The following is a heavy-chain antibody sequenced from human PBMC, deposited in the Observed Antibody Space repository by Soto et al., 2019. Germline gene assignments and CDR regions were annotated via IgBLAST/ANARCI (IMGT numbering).Heavy chain of an antibody. CDR2: ISWNSGSI. J-gene: IGHJ6*02. CDR1: GFTFDDYA. D-gene: IGHD1-26*01. V-gene: IGHV3-9*01. Sequence: GGSLRLSCAASGFTFDDYAMHWVRQAPGKGLEWVSGISWNSGSIGYADSVKGRFTISRDNAKNSLYLQMNSLRAEDTALYYCAKEGGSYYYYGMDVRGQGTTVTVSS. CDR3: AKEGGSYYYYGMDV.